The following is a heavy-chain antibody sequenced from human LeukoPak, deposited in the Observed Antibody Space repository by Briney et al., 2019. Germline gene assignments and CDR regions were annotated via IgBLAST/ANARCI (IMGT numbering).Heavy chain of an antibody. D-gene: IGHD3-3*01. Sequence: GRSLRLSCAASGFTFSSYAMHWVRQAPGKGLEWVAVISYDGSNKYYADSVKGRFTISRDNSKNTLYLQMNSLRAEDTAVYYCARVGPYYDFWSGYPPGMDVWGQGTTVTVSS. J-gene: IGHJ6*02. V-gene: IGHV3-30-3*01. CDR1: GFTFSSYA. CDR2: ISYDGSNK. CDR3: ARVGPYYDFWSGYPPGMDV.